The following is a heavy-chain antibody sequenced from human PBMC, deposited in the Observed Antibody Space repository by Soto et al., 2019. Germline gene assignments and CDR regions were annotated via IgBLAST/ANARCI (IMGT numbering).Heavy chain of an antibody. J-gene: IGHJ4*02. V-gene: IGHV4-34*01. D-gene: IGHD3-16*01. CDR3: ARGRRWGQSVKGLDS. CDR2: INHSGTT. CDR1: GGSFSGYY. Sequence: QALLQQWGAGLLKPSETLSLTCAVSGGSFSGYYWTWIRQAPGKGLEWIGEINHSGTTNYNPSLKSRVSVSVDTSKNQFSLKLTSVTAADTCVYYCARGRRWGQSVKGLDSWGQGTLVTVSS.